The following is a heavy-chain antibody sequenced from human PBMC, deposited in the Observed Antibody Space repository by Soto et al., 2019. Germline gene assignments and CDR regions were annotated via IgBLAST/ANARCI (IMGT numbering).Heavy chain of an antibody. Sequence: GGSLRLSCAASGFTFSSYAMSWVRQAPGKGLEWVAGIRGSGGSTYYADSVKGRFTISRDNSKNTLYLQMNSLRAEDTAVYYCARDWNWGGNDAFDIWGQGTMVTVSS. V-gene: IGHV3-23*01. CDR2: IRGSGGST. CDR1: GFTFSSYA. CDR3: ARDWNWGGNDAFDI. J-gene: IGHJ3*02. D-gene: IGHD7-27*01.